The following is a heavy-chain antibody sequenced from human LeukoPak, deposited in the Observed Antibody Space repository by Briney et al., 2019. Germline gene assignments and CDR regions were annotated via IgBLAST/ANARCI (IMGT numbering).Heavy chain of an antibody. Sequence: GGSLRLSCAASGFTFSSYSRNWVRQAPGKGLEWVSSISSSSSYIYYADSVRGRFTISRDNAKNSLYLQMNSLRAEDTAVYYCARPLVYSSGWYGGFDAFDIWGQGTMVTVSS. CDR3: ARPLVYSSGWYGGFDAFDI. CDR1: GFTFSSYS. CDR2: ISSSSSYI. V-gene: IGHV3-21*01. D-gene: IGHD6-19*01. J-gene: IGHJ3*02.